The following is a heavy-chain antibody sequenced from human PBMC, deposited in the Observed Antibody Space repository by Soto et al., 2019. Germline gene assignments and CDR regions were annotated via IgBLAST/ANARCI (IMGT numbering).Heavy chain of an antibody. J-gene: IGHJ4*02. D-gene: IGHD3-10*01. CDR1: GTSINKYY. Sequence: SETLSLTCSASGTSINKYYWAWLRQSPGKGLEWIGYVYNSEITNYNPSLESRVTISVDTSRTQFSLRLSSVTAADTAVYYCARGSSFTYYFDYWGQGTLVTVSS. V-gene: IGHV4-59*01. CDR3: ARGSSFTYYFDY. CDR2: VYNSEIT.